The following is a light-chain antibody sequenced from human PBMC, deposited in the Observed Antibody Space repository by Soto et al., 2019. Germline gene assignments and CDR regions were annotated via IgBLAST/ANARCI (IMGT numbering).Light chain of an antibody. CDR3: AAWDDRLSGHEL. J-gene: IGLJ2*01. CDR1: NSNIGKNY. CDR2: RNN. Sequence: QAVVTQPPSASGTPGQRVTISCSGSNSNIGKNYVYWYRQLPGTAPKLLIYRNNQRPSGVPDRFSGSKSGTSASLAISGLRSEDEADYYCAAWDDRLSGHELFGGGTKLTVL. V-gene: IGLV1-47*01.